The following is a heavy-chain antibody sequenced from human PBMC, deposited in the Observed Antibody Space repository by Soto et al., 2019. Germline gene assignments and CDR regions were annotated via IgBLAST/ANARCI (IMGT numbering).Heavy chain of an antibody. J-gene: IGHJ5*02. D-gene: IGHD6-13*01. CDR1: GGSISSSSYY. Sequence: SETLSLTCTVSGGSISSSSYYWGWIRQPPGKGLEWIGSIYYSGSTYYNPSLKSRVTISVDTYKNKFSLKLSSVTAADTAVYYCARQGGGSSSWLNWFDPWGQGTLVTVSS. CDR2: IYYSGST. CDR3: ARQGGGSSSWLNWFDP. V-gene: IGHV4-39*01.